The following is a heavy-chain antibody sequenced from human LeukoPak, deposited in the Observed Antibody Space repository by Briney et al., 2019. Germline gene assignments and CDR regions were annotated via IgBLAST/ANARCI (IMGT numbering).Heavy chain of an antibody. CDR1: GITFSSYE. V-gene: IGHV3-23*01. J-gene: IGHJ6*03. Sequence: GGSLRLSCAASGITFSSYEMNWVRQAPGKGLEWVSAISGSGGSTYYADSVKGRFTISRDNSKNTLYLQMNSLRAEDTAVYYCAKGSVATISYYYYYMDVWGKGTTVTISS. CDR2: ISGSGGST. D-gene: IGHD5-12*01. CDR3: AKGSVATISYYYYYMDV.